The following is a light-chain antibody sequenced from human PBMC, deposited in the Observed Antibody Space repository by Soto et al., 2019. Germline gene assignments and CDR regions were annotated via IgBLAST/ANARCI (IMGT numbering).Light chain of an antibody. V-gene: IGLV1-44*01. Sequence: QSVLTQPPSASGTPGQRVTISCSGSSSNIGSNTVNWYQQLPGTAPKLLIYSNNQRPSGVPDRFSGSKSGTSASLAISGRQSADEADYYCAAWYDSLNGWVFGGGTKLTVL. J-gene: IGLJ3*02. CDR1: SSNIGSNT. CDR2: SNN. CDR3: AAWYDSLNGWV.